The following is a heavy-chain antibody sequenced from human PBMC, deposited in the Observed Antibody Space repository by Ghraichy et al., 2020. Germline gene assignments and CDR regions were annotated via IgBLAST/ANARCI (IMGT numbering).Heavy chain of an antibody. CDR2: IKQDGSEK. Sequence: GESLNISCAASGFTFSSYWMSWVRQAPGKGLEWVANIKQDGSEKYYVDSVKGRFTISRDNAKNSLYLQMNSLRAEDTAVYYCASNQLLTGYYYYGMDVWGQGTTVTVSS. J-gene: IGHJ6*02. D-gene: IGHD2-2*01. CDR3: ASNQLLTGYYYYGMDV. V-gene: IGHV3-7*03. CDR1: GFTFSSYW.